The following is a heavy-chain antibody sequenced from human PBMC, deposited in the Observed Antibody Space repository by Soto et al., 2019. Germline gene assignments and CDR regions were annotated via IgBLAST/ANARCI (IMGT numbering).Heavy chain of an antibody. CDR3: TTSHHRDWERVFY. D-gene: IGHD1-26*01. J-gene: IGHJ4*03. V-gene: IGHV3-7*01. Sequence: EVQLVESGGGLVQPGGSLRLSCAASGFTFSTYWMSWVRRTPGKGLEWVANIKQDGTEKYYVDSVRGRLTVSRDNAKSSLYKQKNRLRVEDTAVYYCTTSHHRDWERVFYWGQGTAVTVS. CDR2: IKQDGTEK. CDR1: GFTFSTYW.